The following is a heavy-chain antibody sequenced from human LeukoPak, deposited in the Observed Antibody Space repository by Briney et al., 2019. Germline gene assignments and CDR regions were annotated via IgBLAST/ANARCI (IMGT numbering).Heavy chain of an antibody. CDR3: ANSGAVAGHNAFGI. J-gene: IGHJ3*02. CDR1: GFTFSSYG. V-gene: IGHV3-23*01. D-gene: IGHD6-19*01. CDR2: ISGSGGST. Sequence: GGTLRLSCAASGFTFSSYGMSWVRQAPGKGLEWVSAISGSGGSTYYADSVKGRFTISRDNSKNTLYLQMNSLRAEDTAVYYCANSGAVAGHNAFGIWGQGTMVTVSS.